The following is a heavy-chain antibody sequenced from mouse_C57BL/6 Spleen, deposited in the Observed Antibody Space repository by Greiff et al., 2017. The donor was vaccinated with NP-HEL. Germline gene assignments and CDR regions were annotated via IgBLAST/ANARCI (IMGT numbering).Heavy chain of an antibody. D-gene: IGHD1-1*01. V-gene: IGHV1-64*01. CDR1: GYTFTSYW. CDR2: IHPNSGST. CDR3: ARSYYGSRFDV. Sequence: VQLQQPGAELVRPGSSVKLSCKASGYTFTSYWMHWVKQRPGQGLEWIGMIHPNSGSTNYNEKFKSKATLTVDKSSSTAYMQLSSLTSEDSAVYYCARSYYGSRFDVWGTGTTVTVSS. J-gene: IGHJ1*03.